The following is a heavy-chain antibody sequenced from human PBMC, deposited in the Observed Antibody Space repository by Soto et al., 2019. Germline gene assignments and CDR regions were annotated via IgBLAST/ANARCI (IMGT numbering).Heavy chain of an antibody. D-gene: IGHD5-18*01. V-gene: IGHV3-33*01. Sequence: QVQLVESGGGVVQPGRSLRLSCAASGFTFSGYTIHWVRQAPGKGLEWLALIWFDGRNKYYADSVKGRFTISRDNAKNSLYLQMNRLRAEDTAVYYWARDLGYNYGHPFDYWGQGTLVTVSS. CDR3: ARDLGYNYGHPFDY. CDR2: IWFDGRNK. J-gene: IGHJ4*02. CDR1: GFTFSGYT.